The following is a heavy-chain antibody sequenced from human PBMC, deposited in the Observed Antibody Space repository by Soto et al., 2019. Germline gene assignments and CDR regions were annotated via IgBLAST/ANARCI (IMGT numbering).Heavy chain of an antibody. J-gene: IGHJ4*02. Sequence: SETLSLTCTVSGGSISSYYWSWIRQPPGKGLEWIGYIYYSGSTNYNPSLKSRVTISVDTSKNQFSLKLSSVTAADTAVYYCARAESSGYYLPPYFDYWGQGTLVTVSS. V-gene: IGHV4-59*01. CDR2: IYYSGST. D-gene: IGHD3-22*01. CDR1: GGSISSYY. CDR3: ARAESSGYYLPPYFDY.